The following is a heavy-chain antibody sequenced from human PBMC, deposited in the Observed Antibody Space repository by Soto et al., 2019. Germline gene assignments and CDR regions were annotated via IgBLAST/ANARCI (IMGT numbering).Heavy chain of an antibody. CDR1: GFTFGTYW. CDR3: ARGHSAPDH. J-gene: IGHJ4*02. CDR2: IMQDGSEK. Sequence: EVQLVESGGGLVQPGGSLRLSCTASGFTFGTYWMSWVRQAPGKGLEWVANIMQDGSEKQYVDSGKGRFTISRDNAKRSLYLQMNGLRAEDTAVYYCARGHSAPDHWGQGTMVTVSS. V-gene: IGHV3-7*01.